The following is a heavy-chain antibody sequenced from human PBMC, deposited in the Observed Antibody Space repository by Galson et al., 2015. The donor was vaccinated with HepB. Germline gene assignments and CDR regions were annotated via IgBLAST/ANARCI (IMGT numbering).Heavy chain of an antibody. CDR1: GYTFTGYY. CDR3: ARDVSGYFDL. CDR2: IYSGGST. J-gene: IGHJ2*01. V-gene: IGHV3-66*01. Sequence: SCKASGYTFTGYYMSWVRQALGKGLEWVSVIYSGGSTYYADSVKGRFTISRDNSKNTLYPQMNSLRAEDTAVYYCARDVSGYFDLWGRGTLVTVSS.